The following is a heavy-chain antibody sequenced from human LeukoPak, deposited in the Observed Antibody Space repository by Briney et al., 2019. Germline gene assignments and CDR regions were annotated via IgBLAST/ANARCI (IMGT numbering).Heavy chain of an antibody. D-gene: IGHD1-14*01. CDR1: DDSITMYY. CDR2: VDHTGST. V-gene: IGHV4-59*01. J-gene: IGHJ4*02. Sequence: SETLSLTCSVSDDSITMYYWTWIRQPPGKGLEWIGYVDHTGSTNYNPSLKSRVTISVDTSKNHFSLKLSSVTAADTAVYYCARGTGLFPYWGQGTLVTVSS. CDR3: ARGTGLFPY.